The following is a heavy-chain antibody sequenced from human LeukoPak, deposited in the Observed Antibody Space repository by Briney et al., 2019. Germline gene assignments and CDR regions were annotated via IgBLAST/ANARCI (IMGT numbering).Heavy chain of an antibody. J-gene: IGHJ4*02. CDR3: ARHRGYSGSYDWLDY. D-gene: IGHD1-26*01. CDR1: GYSFTSYW. Sequence: GESLKISCKGSGYSFTSYWLGWVRQMPGKGLEWMGIIYPGDSDTRYSPSFQGQVTISADKSISTAYLQWSSLKASDTAMYYCARHRGYSGSYDWLDYWGQGTLVTVSS. CDR2: IYPGDSDT. V-gene: IGHV5-51*01.